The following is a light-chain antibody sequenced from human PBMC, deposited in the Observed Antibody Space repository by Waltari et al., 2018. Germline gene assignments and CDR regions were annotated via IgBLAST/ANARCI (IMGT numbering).Light chain of an antibody. V-gene: IGLV2-11*01. Sequence: SALTQPRSVSGSPGQSVTISCTGTTSDVGGYNYVSWYQHHPGKAPKLMIFDVTQRPSGVPDRFSGYKSANTASLTISGLQAEDEANYYCCSFAGTYTWVFGGGTNVTVL. CDR1: TSDVGGYNY. CDR2: DVT. J-gene: IGLJ3*02. CDR3: CSFAGTYTWV.